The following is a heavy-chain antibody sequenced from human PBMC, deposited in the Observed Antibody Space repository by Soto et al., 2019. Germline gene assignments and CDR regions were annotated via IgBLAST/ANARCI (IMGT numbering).Heavy chain of an antibody. Sequence: PSQALSLTCAISGDSVSSNSAAWNWIRQSPSRGLEWLGRTYYRSKWYNDYAVSVKSRITINPDTSRNQFSLQLNSVTPEDTAVYYCARDRGYNPYWYFDLWGRGTLVTVSS. D-gene: IGHD1-1*01. J-gene: IGHJ2*01. CDR2: TYYRSKWYN. V-gene: IGHV6-1*01. CDR3: ARDRGYNPYWYFDL. CDR1: GDSVSSNSAA.